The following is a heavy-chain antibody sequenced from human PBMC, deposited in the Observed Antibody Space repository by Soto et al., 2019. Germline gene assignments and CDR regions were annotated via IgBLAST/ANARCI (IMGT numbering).Heavy chain of an antibody. Sequence: SLRLSCVTSGFEFDDFAMHWFRQCQGKGLEWVAGINWNSGDKDYGESAKGRFVISRDNGKRSLDLQMNSLRPEDTAVYYCVRGRGPMNRGYFYSWGRGTLVTVSS. CDR2: INWNSGDK. CDR1: GFEFDDFA. D-gene: IGHD3-10*01. J-gene: IGHJ4*02. V-gene: IGHV3-9*01. CDR3: VRGRGPMNRGYFYS.